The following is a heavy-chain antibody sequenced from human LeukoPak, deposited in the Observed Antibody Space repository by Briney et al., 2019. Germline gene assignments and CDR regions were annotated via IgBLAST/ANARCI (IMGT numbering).Heavy chain of an antibody. Sequence: GGSLRLSCEASGFTFRSYGMVWVRQAPGKGLEYVSGITSNGGTTNYGNSVKGRFTISRDNSKDTLYLQMGSLRTEDMAVYYCARGIRWASDYWGQGTLVTVAS. CDR1: GFTFRSYG. CDR3: ARGIRWASDY. D-gene: IGHD4-23*01. V-gene: IGHV3-64*01. J-gene: IGHJ4*02. CDR2: ITSNGGTT.